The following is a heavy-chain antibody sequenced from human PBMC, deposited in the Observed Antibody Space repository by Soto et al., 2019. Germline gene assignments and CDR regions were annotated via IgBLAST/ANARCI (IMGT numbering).Heavy chain of an antibody. CDR3: AGGVVGASTVADIMNPSKHHYTMDV. Sequence: ASVKVSCKASGYTFNNYDINWVRQAPGQGLEWMGWMSHSKGDTASPQKFQGRVTMSWNTSINTAYLELSGLTSEDTAVYHCAGGVVGASTVADIMNPSKHHYTMDVWGQGTTVTVSS. CDR2: MSHSKGDT. V-gene: IGHV1-8*01. D-gene: IGHD1-26*01. J-gene: IGHJ6*02. CDR1: GYTFNNYD.